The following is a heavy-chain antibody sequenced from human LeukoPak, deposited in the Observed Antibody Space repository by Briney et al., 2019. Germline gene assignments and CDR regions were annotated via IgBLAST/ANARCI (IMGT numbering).Heavy chain of an antibody. Sequence: GGSLRLSCAASGFSFSSYGMHWVRQAPGKGLEWVAVISSDGNNKDYADSLKGRFTISRDNSKNTLYLQMNSLRAEDTAMYYCAKKYPGGLIEPPDYWGQGTLVTVSS. CDR1: GFSFSSYG. D-gene: IGHD3-16*01. J-gene: IGHJ4*02. V-gene: IGHV3-30*18. CDR2: ISSDGNNK. CDR3: AKKYPGGLIEPPDY.